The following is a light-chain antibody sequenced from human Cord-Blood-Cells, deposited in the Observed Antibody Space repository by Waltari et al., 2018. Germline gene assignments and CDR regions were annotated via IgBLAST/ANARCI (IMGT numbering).Light chain of an antibody. V-gene: IGLV2-14*01. CDR2: EVS. J-gene: IGLJ2*01. CDR3: SSYTSSSTVV. Sequence: YALTQLASVSGPPGQSITLSCTVSSTDVGGYNYVAWYQQHPGKAPKLMIDEVSNRPSGVSNRFSGSKSGNTASLTISGLQAEDEADYYCSSYTSSSTVVFGGGTKLTVL. CDR1: STDVGGYNY.